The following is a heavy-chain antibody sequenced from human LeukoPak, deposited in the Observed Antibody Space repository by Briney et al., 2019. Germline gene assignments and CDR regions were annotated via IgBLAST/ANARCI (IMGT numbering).Heavy chain of an antibody. D-gene: IGHD2-21*01. CDR2: INPSSGGT. Sequence: ASVKVSCKASGYTFTGYYMHWVRQAPGQGLEWMGWINPSSGGTNYAQKFQGRVTMTRDTSINTSYMELRRLRSDDTAVYYCARGGVVVLGVMDIWGQGTVVTVSS. CDR3: ARGGVVVLGVMDI. J-gene: IGHJ3*02. V-gene: IGHV1-2*02. CDR1: GYTFTGYY.